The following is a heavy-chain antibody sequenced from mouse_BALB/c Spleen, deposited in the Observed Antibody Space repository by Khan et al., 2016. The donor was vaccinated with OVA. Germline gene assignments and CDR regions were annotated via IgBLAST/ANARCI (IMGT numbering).Heavy chain of an antibody. J-gene: IGHJ4*01. CDR3: ARDGSRYNYAMDY. CDR2: ISYSGST. CDR1: GYSITSDYA. V-gene: IGHV3-2*02. D-gene: IGHD2-3*01. Sequence: VQLKESGPGLVKPSQSLSLTCTVTGYSITSDYAWNWIRQFPGNKLGWMGYISYSGSTSYNPSLKSRFSITRDTSKNQFFLQLNSVTTEDTAKYYCARDGSRYNYAMDYWGQGTAVTVSS.